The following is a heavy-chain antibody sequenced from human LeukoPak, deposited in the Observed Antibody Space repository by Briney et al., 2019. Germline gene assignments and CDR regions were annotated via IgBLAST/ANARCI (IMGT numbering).Heavy chain of an antibody. V-gene: IGHV1-2*02. CDR1: GYTFTDYY. Sequence: TSVKVSCKASGYTFTDYYIHWVRQAPGQGLEWMGWINPNSGGTNYAQKFQGRVTMTRDTSISTAYMELSRLRSDDTAVYYCARVWELTAEAFDIWGQGTMVTVSS. CDR2: INPNSGGT. J-gene: IGHJ3*02. CDR3: ARVWELTAEAFDI. D-gene: IGHD1-26*01.